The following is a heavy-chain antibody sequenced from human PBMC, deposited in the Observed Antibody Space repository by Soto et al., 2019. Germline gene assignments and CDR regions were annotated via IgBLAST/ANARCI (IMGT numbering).Heavy chain of an antibody. V-gene: IGHV3-33*01. CDR3: ARVNGCAGDCYSGLLDY. J-gene: IGHJ4*02. CDR2: IWYDGSKE. CDR1: GFSFSSYG. Sequence: QVHLVESGGGVVQPGGSLRLSCAASGFSFSSYGMHWVRQAPGKGLEWLALIWYDGSKELYADAVKGRFTISRDNSKNTAYLQMNSLRAEDTAVYFCARVNGCAGDCYSGLLDYWGQGTLVTVSS. D-gene: IGHD2-21*01.